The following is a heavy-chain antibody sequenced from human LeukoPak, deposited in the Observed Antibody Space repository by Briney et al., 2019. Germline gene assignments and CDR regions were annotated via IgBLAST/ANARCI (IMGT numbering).Heavy chain of an antibody. D-gene: IGHD3-22*01. J-gene: IGHJ4*02. CDR3: ARTLLYDSSGYYEDY. V-gene: IGHV4-59*12. CDR1: GGSISSYY. Sequence: PSETLSLTCTVSGGSISSYYWSWIRQPPGKGLEWIGYIYYSGSTNYNPSLKSRVTISVDTSKNQFSLKLSSVTAADTAVYYCARTLLYDSSGYYEDYWGQGTLVTVSS. CDR2: IYYSGST.